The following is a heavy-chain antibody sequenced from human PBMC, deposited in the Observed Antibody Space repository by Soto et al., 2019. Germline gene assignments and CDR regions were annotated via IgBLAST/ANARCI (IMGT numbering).Heavy chain of an antibody. CDR3: ARGFPDIWSAQIYGMDV. CDR1: GFTFSSYS. V-gene: IGHV3-21*06. D-gene: IGHD3-3*01. CDR2: ISGNKSYI. J-gene: IGHJ6*02. Sequence: PGGSLRLSCAASGFTFSSYSMNWVRQAPGKGLEWVSSISGNKSYIYYADSLRGRFTVSRDNAKNSLYLQLNSLRAEDTAVYYCARGFPDIWSAQIYGMDVWGQGTTVTVSS.